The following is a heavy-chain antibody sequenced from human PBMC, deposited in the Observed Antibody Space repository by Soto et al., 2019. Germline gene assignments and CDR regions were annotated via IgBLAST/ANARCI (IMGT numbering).Heavy chain of an antibody. V-gene: IGHV3-21*01. CDR3: ARDKIWFGELLYFGDQIERGPHYDY. D-gene: IGHD3-10*01. CDR2: ISSSSSYI. Sequence: EVQLVESGGGLVKPGGSLRLSCAASGFTFSSYSMNWVRQAPGKGLEWVSSISSSSSYIYYADSVKGRFTISRDNAKNSLYLQMNSLRAEYTAVYYCARDKIWFGELLYFGDQIERGPHYDYWGQGTLVTVSS. CDR1: GFTFSSYS. J-gene: IGHJ4*02.